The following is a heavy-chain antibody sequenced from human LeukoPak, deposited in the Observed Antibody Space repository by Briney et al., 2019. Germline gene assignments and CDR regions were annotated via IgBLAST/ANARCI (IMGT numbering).Heavy chain of an antibody. V-gene: IGHV3-33*06. CDR1: GFTFSSYG. CDR3: AKDGFDYYDSSGYYYFDY. D-gene: IGHD3-22*01. Sequence: GGSLRLSCAASGFTFSSYGMHWVRQAPGKGLEWVAVIWYDGSNKYYADSVKGRFTISRDSSKNTLYLQMKSLRAEDTAVYYCAKDGFDYYDSSGYYYFDYWGQGTLVTVSS. J-gene: IGHJ4*02. CDR2: IWYDGSNK.